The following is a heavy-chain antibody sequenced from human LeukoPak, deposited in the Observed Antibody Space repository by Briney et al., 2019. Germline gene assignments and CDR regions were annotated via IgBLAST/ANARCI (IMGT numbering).Heavy chain of an antibody. D-gene: IGHD1-26*01. CDR3: AHFKGGSFDF. J-gene: IGHJ3*01. CDR2: INHSGST. Sequence: PSETLSLTCAVSGGSFSGYYWSWIRQPPGKGLEWIGEINHSGSTNYNPSLKSRVTISVDSSKNQFSLKLTSVTAADTAVYYCAHFKGGSFDFWGQGTMVTVSS. CDR1: GGSFSGYY. V-gene: IGHV4-34*01.